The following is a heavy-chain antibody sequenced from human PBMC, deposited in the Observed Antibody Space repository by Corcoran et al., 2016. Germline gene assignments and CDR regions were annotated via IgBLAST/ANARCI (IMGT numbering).Heavy chain of an antibody. CDR2: INHSGST. CDR1: GGSFSGYY. Sequence: QVQLQQWGAGLLKPSETLSLTCAVYGGSFSGYYWSWIRQPPGKGLEWIGEINHSGSTNYNPSLQSRATISGDTSKNKFPLKLSPVTAADTAVYYCARAEYSSSDIRYNYYYYGMDVWGQGTTVTVSS. CDR3: ARAEYSSSDIRYNYYYYGMDV. J-gene: IGHJ6*02. D-gene: IGHD6-6*01. V-gene: IGHV4-34*01.